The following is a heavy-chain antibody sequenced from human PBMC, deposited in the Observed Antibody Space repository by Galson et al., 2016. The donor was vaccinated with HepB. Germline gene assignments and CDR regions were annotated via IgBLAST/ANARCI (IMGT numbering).Heavy chain of an antibody. CDR1: GFTFSSHA. D-gene: IGHD2-15*01. Sequence: SLRLSCAASGFTFSSHAMAWVRQAPGKGLEWVTGISPSGDTISYADSVKGRFTISRDNAKNTLHLQMNSLRAEDTALYYCAKDYIGTLPEALDIWDQGTTVIVSS. CDR2: ISPSGDTI. CDR3: AKDYIGTLPEALDI. V-gene: IGHV3-23*01. J-gene: IGHJ6*02.